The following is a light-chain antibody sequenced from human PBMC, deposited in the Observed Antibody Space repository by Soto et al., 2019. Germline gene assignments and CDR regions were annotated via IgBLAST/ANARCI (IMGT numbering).Light chain of an antibody. V-gene: IGLV2-14*01. CDR3: SSYTSSSTLV. CDR1: SSDVGGYNY. J-gene: IGLJ3*02. CDR2: EVS. Sequence: QSVLTQPASVYGSPGQSITISCTGTSSDVGGYNYVSWYQQHPGKAPKLMIYEVSNRPSGVSNRFSGSKSGNTASLTISGLQAEDDADYYCSSYTSSSTLVFGGGTKLTVL.